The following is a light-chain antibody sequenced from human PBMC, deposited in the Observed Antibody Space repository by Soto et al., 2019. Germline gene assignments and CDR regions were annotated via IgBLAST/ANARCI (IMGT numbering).Light chain of an antibody. CDR1: SSDVGGYNY. CDR2: EVS. V-gene: IGLV2-14*01. CDR3: SSYTSSNTLV. J-gene: IGLJ1*01. Sequence: QSALTQPASVSGSPGQSITISCTGASSDVGGYNYVSWHQQHPGKAPKLMIYEVSNRPSGVSDRFSGSKSGDTASLTISGLQAEDEADYYCSSYTSSNTLVFGTGTKVTVL.